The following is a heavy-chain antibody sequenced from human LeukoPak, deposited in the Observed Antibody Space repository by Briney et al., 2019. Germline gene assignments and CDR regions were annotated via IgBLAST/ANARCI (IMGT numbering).Heavy chain of an antibody. J-gene: IGHJ4*02. V-gene: IGHV4-59*01. Sequence: SETLSLICTVSGGSISSYYWSWIRQPPGKGLEWIGYIYSSGATNYNPSLKSRVTISLDTSKNQFSLKLSSVTAADTAVYYCARVVLRHFDWLFDYWGQGTLVTVSS. CDR3: ARVVLRHFDWLFDY. CDR2: IYSSGAT. D-gene: IGHD3-9*01. CDR1: GGSISSYY.